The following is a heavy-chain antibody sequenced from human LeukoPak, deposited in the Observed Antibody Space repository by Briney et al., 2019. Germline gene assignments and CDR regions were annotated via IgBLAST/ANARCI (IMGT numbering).Heavy chain of an antibody. Sequence: QPGGSLRLSCAASGFTFNGYWMHWVRQAPGRGLVWVSRIDSDGSSTVYADSVKGRFTISRDNSKNTLYLQMNSLRPEDTAKFYCARSSNWYDFDYWGQGTLVTVSS. J-gene: IGHJ4*02. CDR1: GFTFNGYW. D-gene: IGHD6-13*01. CDR2: IDSDGSST. CDR3: ARSSNWYDFDY. V-gene: IGHV3-74*01.